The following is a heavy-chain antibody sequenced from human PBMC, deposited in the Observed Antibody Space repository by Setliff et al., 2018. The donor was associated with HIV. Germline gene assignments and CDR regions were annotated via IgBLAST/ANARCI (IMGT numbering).Heavy chain of an antibody. J-gene: IGHJ4*02. V-gene: IGHV1-46*01. CDR3: ARGDYGDYRVPYFFDY. CDR2: INPSGGRT. Sequence: ASVKVSCKASGYKFTSYYIHWVRQAPGQGLEWMGIINPSGGRTTYAQKFQGRVTMTRDTSTSTVYMELSSLRSEDTAVYYCARGDYGDYRVPYFFDYWGQGTLVTVSS. CDR1: GYKFTSYY. D-gene: IGHD4-17*01.